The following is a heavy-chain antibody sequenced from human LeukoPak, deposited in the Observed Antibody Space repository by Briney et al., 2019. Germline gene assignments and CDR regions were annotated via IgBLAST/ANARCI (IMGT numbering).Heavy chain of an antibody. CDR3: ARESQSAYYFDSSGYEDAFDI. CDR2: ISSSGSTI. CDR1: GFTFSSYE. Sequence: GGSLRLSCAASGFTFSSYEMNWVRQAPGKGLEWVSYISSSGSTIYYADSVKGRFTISRNNAKNSLYLQMNSLRAEDTAVYYCARESQSAYYFDSSGYEDAFDIWGQGTMVTVSS. D-gene: IGHD3-22*01. V-gene: IGHV3-48*03. J-gene: IGHJ3*02.